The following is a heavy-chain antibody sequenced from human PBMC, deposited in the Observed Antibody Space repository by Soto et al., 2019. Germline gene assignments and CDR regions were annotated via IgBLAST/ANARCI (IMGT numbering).Heavy chain of an antibody. D-gene: IGHD6-6*01. J-gene: IGHJ2*01. V-gene: IGHV4-59*08. CDR2: IYYSGST. CDR1: GGSISSYY. Sequence: QVQLQESGPGLVKPSETLSLTCTVSGGSISSYYWSWIRQPPGKGLEWIGYIYYSGSTNYNPSLKSRVTISVDTSKNQFSLQLSSVTAADTAVYYCASHFGGGQLVFYWYFDLWGRGTLVTVSS. CDR3: ASHFGGGQLVFYWYFDL.